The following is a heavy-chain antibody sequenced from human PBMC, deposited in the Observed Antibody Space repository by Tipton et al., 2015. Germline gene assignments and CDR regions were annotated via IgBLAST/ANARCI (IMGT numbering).Heavy chain of an antibody. Sequence: SLRLSCAASGISFDDKAMHWVRQAPGKGLEWVSGISWNSGKIAYADSVKGRFTVSRDNAQTSLYLQMNSLRAEDTAVYYCTRGGLKQQREDVFDVWGRGTRLTVSS. V-gene: IGHV3-9*01. CDR2: ISWNSGKI. J-gene: IGHJ3*01. D-gene: IGHD6-13*01. CDR3: TRGGLKQQREDVFDV. CDR1: GISFDDKA.